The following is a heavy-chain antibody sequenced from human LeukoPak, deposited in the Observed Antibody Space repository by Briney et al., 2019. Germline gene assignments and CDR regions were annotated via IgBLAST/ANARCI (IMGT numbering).Heavy chain of an antibody. J-gene: IGHJ4*02. CDR1: GYTFTSYG. CDR2: ISAYNGNT. Sequence: GASVKVSCKASGYTFTSYGISWVRQAPGQGLEWMGWISAYNGNTNYAQKLQGRVTMTTDTSTSTAYMELRSLRSDDTAVYYCARLSTAMVIEYYFDYWGQGTLVTVSS. D-gene: IGHD5-18*01. CDR3: ARLSTAMVIEYYFDY. V-gene: IGHV1-18*01.